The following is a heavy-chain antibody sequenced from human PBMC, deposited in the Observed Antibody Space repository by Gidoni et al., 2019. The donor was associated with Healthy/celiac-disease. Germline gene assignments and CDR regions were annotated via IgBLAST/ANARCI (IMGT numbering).Heavy chain of an antibody. V-gene: IGHV3-30*04. CDR1: GFTFSSYA. CDR3: AREGYSYGDFDY. D-gene: IGHD5-18*01. Sequence: QVQLVESGGGVVQPGMSLRLSCSASGFTFSSYAMHWVRQAPGKGLEWVAVISYDGSNKYYADSVKGRFTISRDNSKNTLYLQMNSLRAEDTAVYYCAREGYSYGDFDYWGQGTLVTVSS. CDR2: ISYDGSNK. J-gene: IGHJ4*02.